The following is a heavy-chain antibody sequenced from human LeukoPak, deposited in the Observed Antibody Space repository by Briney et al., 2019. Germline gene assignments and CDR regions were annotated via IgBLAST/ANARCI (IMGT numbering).Heavy chain of an antibody. CDR3: AREGSYSSSPANWFDP. CDR2: INHSGST. CDR1: GGSFSGYY. Sequence: SETLSLTCAVYGGSFSGYYRSWLRQPPGKGLEWIGEINHSGSTNYNPSLKSRVTISVDKSKNQFSLKLSSVTAADTAVYYCAREGSYSSSPANWFDPWGQGTLVTVSS. V-gene: IGHV4-34*01. D-gene: IGHD6-6*01. J-gene: IGHJ5*02.